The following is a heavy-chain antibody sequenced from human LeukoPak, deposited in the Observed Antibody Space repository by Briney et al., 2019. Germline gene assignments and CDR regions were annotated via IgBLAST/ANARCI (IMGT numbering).Heavy chain of an antibody. CDR2: FYYSGST. CDR1: GDSIGSYY. Sequence: KTSETLSLTCTVSGDSIGSYYWSWIRQPPGKGLEWIGCFYYSGSTNYNPSLKSRVIISVDTSKNQFSLKLSSVTAADTAVYYCARGASPGDYWGQGTLVTVSS. J-gene: IGHJ4*02. V-gene: IGHV4-59*01. CDR3: ARGASPGDY.